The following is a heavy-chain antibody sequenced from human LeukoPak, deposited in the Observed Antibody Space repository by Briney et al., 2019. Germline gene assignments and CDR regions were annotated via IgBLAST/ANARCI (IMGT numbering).Heavy chain of an antibody. CDR3: ARVGGLRLGELSSLDY. CDR1: GFSFDSDW. V-gene: IGHV3-7*01. D-gene: IGHD3-16*02. Sequence: GGSLRLSCAASGFSFDSDWMDWVRQAPGKGLEWVANIKHDESEKNYLDSVKGRFTISRDNAQNSLYLQMNSLRAEDTAVYYCARVGGLRLGELSSLDYWGQGTLVTVSS. CDR2: IKHDESEK. J-gene: IGHJ4*02.